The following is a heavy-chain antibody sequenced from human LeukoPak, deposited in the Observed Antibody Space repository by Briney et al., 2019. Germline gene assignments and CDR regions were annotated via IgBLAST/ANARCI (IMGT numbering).Heavy chain of an antibody. J-gene: IGHJ4*02. V-gene: IGHV4-59*01. Sequence: PSETLSLTCTVSGGSISSYYWSWIRQPPGKELEWIGYIYYSGSTNYNPSLESRVTISVDTSKNQFSLKLSSVTAADTAVYYCARVHYDSSGYPLLYYFDYWGQGTLVTVSS. CDR3: ARVHYDSSGYPLLYYFDY. CDR2: IYYSGST. D-gene: IGHD3-22*01. CDR1: GGSISSYY.